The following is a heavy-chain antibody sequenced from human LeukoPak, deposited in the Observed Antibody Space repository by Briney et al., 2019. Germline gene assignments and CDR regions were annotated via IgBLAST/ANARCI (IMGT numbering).Heavy chain of an antibody. CDR2: ISGSGGST. J-gene: IGHJ4*02. CDR3: ARLVAGTFDY. CDR1: GLTFSSFA. D-gene: IGHD6-19*01. V-gene: IGHV3-23*01. Sequence: GGPLRFSFEASGLTFSSFALTWFGQVQGRGLEWVSAISGSGGSTYYADSVKGRFTISRDNSKNTLYLQMNSLRAEDTAVYYRARLVAGTFDYWGQGTLVTVSS.